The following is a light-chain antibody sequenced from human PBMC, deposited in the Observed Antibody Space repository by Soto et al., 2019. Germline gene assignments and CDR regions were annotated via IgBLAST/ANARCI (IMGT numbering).Light chain of an antibody. Sequence: EIVLTQSPATLSLSPGERATLSCRASQSVSRHLAWYQQKPGQAPRLLIYDASNRATGIPARFSGSGSGTDFTLTISSLEPEDFAVYYCQQRSNRPRFTFGPGTKVDIK. CDR2: DAS. J-gene: IGKJ3*01. CDR1: QSVSRH. V-gene: IGKV3-11*01. CDR3: QQRSNRPRFT.